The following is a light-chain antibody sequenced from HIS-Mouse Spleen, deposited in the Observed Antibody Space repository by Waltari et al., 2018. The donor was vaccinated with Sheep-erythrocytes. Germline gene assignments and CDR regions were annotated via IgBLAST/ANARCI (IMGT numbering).Light chain of an antibody. J-gene: IGKJ2*01. CDR3: QQYGSSPPYT. Sequence: EIVLTQSPGTLSLSPGERATLSCRASQSVSSSYLAWYQQKPGQAPRLLIYGASSRATGIPDRFHGSGSGTDFTLTISRLEPEDFAVYYCQQYGSSPPYTFGQGTKLEIK. V-gene: IGKV3-20*01. CDR1: QSVSSSY. CDR2: GAS.